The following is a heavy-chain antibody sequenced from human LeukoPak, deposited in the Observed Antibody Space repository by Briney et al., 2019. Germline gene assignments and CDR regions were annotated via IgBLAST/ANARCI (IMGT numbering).Heavy chain of an antibody. J-gene: IGHJ4*02. CDR1: GGSFSGHY. D-gene: IGHD6-13*01. V-gene: IGHV4-34*01. Sequence: SETLSLTCAVSGGSFSGHYWNWIRQPPGKGLEWIGEMNHGGSTNYNPSLKSRVTISVDTSQKQFSLRLSSVTAADTAVYYCARGRYVTTRGGAAAGFLDYWGQGTLVTVSS. CDR2: MNHGGST. CDR3: ARGRYVTTRGGAAAGFLDY.